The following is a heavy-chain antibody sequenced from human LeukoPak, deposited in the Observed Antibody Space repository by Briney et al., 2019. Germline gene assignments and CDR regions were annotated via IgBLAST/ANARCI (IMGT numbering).Heavy chain of an antibody. CDR3: ARGYDSAGYYVPAFDI. CDR1: GFTFDDYG. CDR2: INWNGGSI. Sequence: PGGSLRLSCAASGFTFDDYGMRWVRQAPGKGLEWVADINWNGGSIGYADSVKGRFTISRDNAQNSLYPQMNSLSGEDTVFYYCARGYDSAGYYVPAFDIWGQGTMVTVSS. V-gene: IGHV3-20*04. D-gene: IGHD3-22*01. J-gene: IGHJ3*02.